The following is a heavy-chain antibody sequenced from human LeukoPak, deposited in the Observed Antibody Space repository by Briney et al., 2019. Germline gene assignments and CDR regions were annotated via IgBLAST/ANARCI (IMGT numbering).Heavy chain of an antibody. Sequence: GASVKVSCKASGYTFTSFDINWVRQATGQGLEWMGWMSPNSGNIGYAQKFQGRVTMTRNTSISTAYMELSSLRSEDTAVYYCARVRDFYDSSAHFAFWGQGTLVTVSS. CDR3: ARVRDFYDSSAHFAF. V-gene: IGHV1-8*01. CDR1: GYTFTSFD. D-gene: IGHD3-22*01. J-gene: IGHJ4*02. CDR2: MSPNSGNI.